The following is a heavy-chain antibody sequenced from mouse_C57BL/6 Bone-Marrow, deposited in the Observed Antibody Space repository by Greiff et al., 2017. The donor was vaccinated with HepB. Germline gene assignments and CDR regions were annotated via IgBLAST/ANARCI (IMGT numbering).Heavy chain of an antibody. V-gene: IGHV1-81*01. CDR1: GYTFTSYG. J-gene: IGHJ2*01. CDR3: ARRLLTYYFDY. D-gene: IGHD5-5*01. CDR2: IYPRSGNT. Sequence: VQRVESGAELARPGASVKLSCKASGYTFTSYGISWVKQRPGQGLEWIGEIYPRSGNTYYNEKFKGKATLTADKSSSTAYMELRSLTSEDSAVYFCARRLLTYYFDYWGQGTTLTVSS.